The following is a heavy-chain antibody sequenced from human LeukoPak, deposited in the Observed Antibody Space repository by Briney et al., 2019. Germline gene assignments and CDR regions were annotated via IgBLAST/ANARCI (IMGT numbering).Heavy chain of an antibody. Sequence: GASVKVSCKASGYTFTGYYMHWVRQAPGQGLEWMGWINPNSGGTNYAQKFQGRVTMTRDTSISTAYMELSRLRSDDTAVYYRARLRLGELSLGFDPWGQGTLVTVSS. CDR2: INPNSGGT. D-gene: IGHD3-16*02. CDR3: ARLRLGELSLGFDP. CDR1: GYTFTGYY. J-gene: IGHJ5*02. V-gene: IGHV1-2*02.